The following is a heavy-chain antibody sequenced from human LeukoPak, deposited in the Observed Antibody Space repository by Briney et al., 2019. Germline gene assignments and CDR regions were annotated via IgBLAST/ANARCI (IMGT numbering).Heavy chain of an antibody. CDR2: IYYSGST. CDR3: AGGARDSSSWYADYYYYYGMDV. CDR1: GGSISSYY. V-gene: IGHV4-59*01. Sequence: PSETLSLTCTVSGGSISSYYWSWIRQPPGKGLGWIGYIYYSGSTNYNPSLKSRVTTSVDTSKNQFSLKLSSVTAADTAVYYCAGGARDSSSWYADYYYYYGMDVWGQGTTVTVSS. D-gene: IGHD6-13*01. J-gene: IGHJ6*02.